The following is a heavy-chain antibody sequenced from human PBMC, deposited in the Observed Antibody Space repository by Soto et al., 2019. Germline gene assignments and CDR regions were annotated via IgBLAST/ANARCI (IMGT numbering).Heavy chain of an antibody. D-gene: IGHD6-19*01. J-gene: IGHJ5*02. CDR3: VGGTGWLMDT. V-gene: IGHV3-7*03. Sequence: XEFLRLSFAASGFIFSNYCMNWVRLAPGKGPEWVANIRKDGSEKIYVDSVEGRFTISRDNAKNSLFLQMNNLRADDTAMYYCVGGTGWLMDTWGQGTPVTVSS. CDR2: IRKDGSEK. CDR1: GFIFSNYC.